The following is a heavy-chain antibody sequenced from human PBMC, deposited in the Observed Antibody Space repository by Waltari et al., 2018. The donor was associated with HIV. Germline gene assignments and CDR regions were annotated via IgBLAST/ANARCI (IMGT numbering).Heavy chain of an antibody. CDR1: GYIVSCYY. J-gene: IGHJ4*02. D-gene: IGHD6-25*01. CDR3: ARVSRRDGSRLFDY. Sequence: QVQLVQSGAEVKKPGASVKVSCKTSGYIVSCYYITWVRQAPSKNCVRTAPENGFEWWGCISPNTGGTRFAQRFQGRVTVTRDTSETTVYMEVSGLTSDDTAIYYCARVSRRDGSRLFDYWGPGTLVTVSS. V-gene: IGHV1-2*02. CDR2: ISPNTGGT.